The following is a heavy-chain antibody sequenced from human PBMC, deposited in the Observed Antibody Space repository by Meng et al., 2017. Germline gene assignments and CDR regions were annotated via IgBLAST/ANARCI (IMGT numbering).Heavy chain of an antibody. Sequence: QLPPVQSVAEVKKPGASVKFSCKASEYTCTSYSMHWVRQAPGQRLEWMGWINAGNANTKYSQKFQDRVTITMDTSASTAYMELSSLRSEDTAMYYCAREPGSSGWNYFDSWGQGTLVTVSS. CDR2: INAGNANT. CDR3: AREPGSSGWNYFDS. CDR1: EYTCTSYS. J-gene: IGHJ4*02. D-gene: IGHD6-19*01. V-gene: IGHV1-3*01.